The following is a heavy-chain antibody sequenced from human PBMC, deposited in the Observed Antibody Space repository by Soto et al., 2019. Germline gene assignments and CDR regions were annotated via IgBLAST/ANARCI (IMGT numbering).Heavy chain of an antibody. Sequence: GGSLRLSCAASGFTFSSYGMHWVRQAPGKGLEWVAVIWYDGSNKYYADSVKGRFTISRDNSKNTLYLQMNSLRAEDTAVYYCARDQVYGVIVLMDGMDVWGQGTTVTVSS. CDR2: IWYDGSNK. D-gene: IGHD2-8*01. V-gene: IGHV3-33*01. CDR3: ARDQVYGVIVLMDGMDV. CDR1: GFTFSSYG. J-gene: IGHJ6*02.